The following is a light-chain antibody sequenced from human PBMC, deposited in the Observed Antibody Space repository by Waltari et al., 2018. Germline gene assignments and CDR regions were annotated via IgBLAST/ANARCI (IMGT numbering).Light chain of an antibody. J-gene: IGLJ3*02. CDR1: SSYVGGYSL. Sequence: QSALTQPASVSGSPGQSIPLSCIGTSSYVGGYSLVSWYQQHPGKAPKLMIYEDSKWPAGVSNRLSGLKTGNTASLTISGLQAEDEADYYCCSYVRNVTWVFGGGTKLTVL. CDR3: CSYVRNVTWV. CDR2: EDS. V-gene: IGLV2-23*01.